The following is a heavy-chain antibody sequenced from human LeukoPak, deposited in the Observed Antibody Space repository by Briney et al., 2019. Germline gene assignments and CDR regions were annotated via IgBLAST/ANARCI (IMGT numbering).Heavy chain of an antibody. CDR2: IYYSGST. D-gene: IGHD3-9*01. V-gene: IGHV4-59*01. CDR3: ARVPLDILTGYYFDAFDI. J-gene: IGHJ3*02. CDR1: GGSISSYY. Sequence: SETLSLTCTVSGGSISSYYWSWIRQPPGKGLEWIGYIYYSGSTNYKPSLKSRVTISVDTSKNQFSLKLSSVTAADTAVYYCARVPLDILTGYYFDAFDIWGQGTMVTVSS.